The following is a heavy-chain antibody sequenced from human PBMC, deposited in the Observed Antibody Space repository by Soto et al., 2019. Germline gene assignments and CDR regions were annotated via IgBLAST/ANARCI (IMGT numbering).Heavy chain of an antibody. CDR2: TYYRSKWYN. CDR3: ARYLAVAGRVLDYYYGMDV. D-gene: IGHD6-19*01. V-gene: IGHV6-1*01. CDR1: GDSFSSNSAA. J-gene: IGHJ6*02. Sequence: SQTLSLTCAISGDSFSSNSAALNWIRQSPSRGLEWLGRTYYRSKWYNDYAVSVKSRITINPDTSKNQFSLQLNSVTPEDTAVYYCARYLAVAGRVLDYYYGMDVWGQGTTVTDSS.